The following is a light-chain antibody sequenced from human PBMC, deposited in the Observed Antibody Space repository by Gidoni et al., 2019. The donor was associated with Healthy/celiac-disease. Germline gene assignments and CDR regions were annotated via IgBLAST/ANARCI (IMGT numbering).Light chain of an antibody. CDR1: QSISSW. CDR2: DAS. V-gene: IGKV1-5*01. CDR3: QQYNSYSLLT. Sequence: DIQTTPSPSTLSASVGDRVTITCRASQSISSWLAWYQQKPWKAPQLLIYDASSLESGVPSRFSGSGSGTEFTLTISSLQPDDFATYYCQQYNSYSLLTFGGGTKVEIK. J-gene: IGKJ4*01.